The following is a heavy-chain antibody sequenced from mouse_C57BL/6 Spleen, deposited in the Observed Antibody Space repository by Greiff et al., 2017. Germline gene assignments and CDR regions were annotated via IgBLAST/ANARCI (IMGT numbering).Heavy chain of an antibody. J-gene: IGHJ1*03. Sequence: QVQLKQSGPELVKPGASVKISCKASGYAFSSSWMNWVKQRPGKGLEWIGRIYPGDGDTNYNGKFKGKATLTADKSSSTAYMQLSSLTSEDSAVYFCARCPDPYYSSTYWYFDVWGTGTTVTVSS. V-gene: IGHV1-82*01. CDR1: GYAFSSSW. CDR3: ARCPDPYYSSTYWYFDV. D-gene: IGHD1-1*01. CDR2: IYPGDGDT.